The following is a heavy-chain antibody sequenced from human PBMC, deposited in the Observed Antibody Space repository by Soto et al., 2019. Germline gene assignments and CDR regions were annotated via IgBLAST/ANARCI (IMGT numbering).Heavy chain of an antibody. J-gene: IGHJ4*02. Sequence: QVQLVQSGAEVKKPGSSVKVSCKASGGTFSSYAISWVRQAPGQGLEWMGGIIPIFGTANYAQKFQGRVTITADDATSTAYTELRSLRSVDQAVYYSARDGGVHDYSPFDYWGQGTLVAVSS. D-gene: IGHD4-4*01. CDR1: GGTFSSYA. CDR3: ARDGGVHDYSPFDY. V-gene: IGHV1-69*12. CDR2: IIPIFGTA.